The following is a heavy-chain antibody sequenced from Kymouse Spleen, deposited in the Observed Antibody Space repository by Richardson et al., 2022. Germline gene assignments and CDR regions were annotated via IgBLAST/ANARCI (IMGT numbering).Heavy chain of an antibody. CDR3: ARLYYYDSSGPDYYGMDV. D-gene: IGHD3-22*01. V-gene: IGHV4-4*02. Sequence: QVQLQESGPGLVKPSGTLSLTCAVSGGSISSSNWWSWVRQPPGKGLEWIGEIYHSGSTNYNPSLKSRVTISVDKSKNQFSLKLSSVTAADTAVYYCARLYYYDSSGPDYYGMDVWGQGTTVTVSS. CDR1: GGSISSSNW. CDR2: IYHSGST. J-gene: IGHJ6*02.